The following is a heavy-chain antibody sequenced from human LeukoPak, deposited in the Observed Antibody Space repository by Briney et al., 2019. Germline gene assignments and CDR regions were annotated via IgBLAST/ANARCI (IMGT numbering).Heavy chain of an antibody. D-gene: IGHD6-19*01. J-gene: IGHJ4*02. V-gene: IGHV4-59*12. CDR1: GGSISSYY. CDR2: IYYSGST. CDR3: ARRQTRIAVAGAFDY. Sequence: PSETLSLTCTVSGGSISSYYWSWIRQPPGKGLEWIGYIYYSGSTNYNPSLKSRVTISVDRSKNQFSLKLSSVTAADAAVYYCARRQTRIAVAGAFDYWGQGTLVTVSS.